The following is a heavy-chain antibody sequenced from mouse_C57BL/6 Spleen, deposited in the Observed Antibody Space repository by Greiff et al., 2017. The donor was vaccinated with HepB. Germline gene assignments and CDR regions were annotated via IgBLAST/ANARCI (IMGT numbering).Heavy chain of an antibody. D-gene: IGHD3-2*02. V-gene: IGHV1-63*01. Sequence: VKLMESGAELVRPGTSVKMSCKASGYTFTNYWIGWAKQRPGHGLEWIGDIYPGGGYTNYNEKFKGKATLTADKSSSTAYMQFSSLTSEDSAIYYCARSDSSGLFAYWGQGTLVTVSA. CDR1: GYTFTNYW. J-gene: IGHJ3*01. CDR3: ARSDSSGLFAY. CDR2: IYPGGGYT.